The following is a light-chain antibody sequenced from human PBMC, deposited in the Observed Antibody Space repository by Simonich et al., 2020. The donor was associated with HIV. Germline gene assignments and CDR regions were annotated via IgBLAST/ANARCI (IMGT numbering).Light chain of an antibody. Sequence: DIVMTQSPDSLTVSLGERATIYCNSSQSVLYSSNNKNYLAWYQKKPGQPPKLLIYWASTRESGVPDRFSASESGTDFTLTISSLQAEDVAVYYCQQYYNTPVTFGQGTRLEIK. CDR1: QSVLYSSNNKNY. J-gene: IGKJ5*01. CDR2: WAS. CDR3: QQYYNTPVT. V-gene: IGKV4-1*01.